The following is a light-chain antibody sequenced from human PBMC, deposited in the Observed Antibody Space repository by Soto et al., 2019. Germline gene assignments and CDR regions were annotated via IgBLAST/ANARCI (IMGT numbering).Light chain of an antibody. CDR2: DAS. CDR3: QHYDRYSGT. CDR1: QRISTW. J-gene: IGKJ1*01. Sequence: DIQMTQSPSTLSASVGARVTITCRASQRISTWLAWYQQKPGKVPKLLISDASTLDSGVPSRFRGSGFGTEFTLTINSLQPDDFATYYCQHYDRYSGTFGQGTKVDIK. V-gene: IGKV1-5*01.